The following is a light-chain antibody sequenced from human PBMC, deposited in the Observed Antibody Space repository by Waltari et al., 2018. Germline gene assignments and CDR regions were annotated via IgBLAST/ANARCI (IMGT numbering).Light chain of an antibody. CDR2: RDF. CDR1: PFHLHRNF. V-gene: IGLV1-47*01. Sequence: QPVLTQPPSASGTPGQRVTTPCPGGPFHLHRNFVSCYRQFPGTAPKLLIYRDFQRPSGVPDRFSGSKSGTSASLAIGGLRSEDEADYYCAAWDDSLSGWVFGGGTKLTVL. CDR3: AAWDDSLSGWV. J-gene: IGLJ3*02.